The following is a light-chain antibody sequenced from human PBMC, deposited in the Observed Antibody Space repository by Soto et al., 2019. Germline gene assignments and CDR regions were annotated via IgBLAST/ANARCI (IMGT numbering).Light chain of an antibody. J-gene: IGKJ1*01. V-gene: IGKV1-5*01. CDR1: QNINNW. CDR3: QQYNLA. Sequence: IQMTQSPSTLSASVGDRVTITCRASQNINNWLAWYQHKPGKAPKILIYDASTLESGVPSRFSGSGSGTEFTLTISSLQPDDFATYYCQQYNLAFGQGTKADIK. CDR2: DAS.